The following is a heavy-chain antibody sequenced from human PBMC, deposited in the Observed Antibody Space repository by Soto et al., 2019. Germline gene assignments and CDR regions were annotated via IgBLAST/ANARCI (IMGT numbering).Heavy chain of an antibody. CDR2: IIPILGIA. V-gene: IGHV1-69*02. CDR3: ARGDSSGYGAFDI. J-gene: IGHJ3*02. D-gene: IGHD3-22*01. Sequence: QVQLVQSGAEVKKPGSSVKVSCKASGGTFSSYTISWVRQAPGQGLEWMGRIIPILGIANYAQKFQGRVTITADKSTSTAYMELSSLRSEDTAVYYCARGDSSGYGAFDIWGQGTKVTVSS. CDR1: GGTFSSYT.